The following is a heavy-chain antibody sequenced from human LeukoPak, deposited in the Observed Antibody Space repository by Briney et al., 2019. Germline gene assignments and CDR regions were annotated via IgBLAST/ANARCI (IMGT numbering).Heavy chain of an antibody. CDR1: GGSISSYY. Sequence: PSETLSLTCTVSGGSISSYYWSWIRQPPGKGLEWIGYISYSGSTNYNPSLKSRVTISVDTSKNQFSLKLSSVTAADTAVHYCARYVWGSYPTFEDCWGQGTLVTVSS. V-gene: IGHV4-59*01. D-gene: IGHD3-16*02. CDR2: ISYSGST. J-gene: IGHJ4*02. CDR3: ARYVWGSYPTFEDC.